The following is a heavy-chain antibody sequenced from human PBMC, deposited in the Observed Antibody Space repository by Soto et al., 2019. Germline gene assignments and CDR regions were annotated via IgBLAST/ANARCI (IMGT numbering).Heavy chain of an antibody. Sequence: EEQLVESGGGLVQPGGSLTLSCAASGFTFSEHYMEWVRQAPGKGLEWVARSRNEAKCYSTDYAASVKGRFTVSRDLSMNSLYLQMNNLKTEDTAVYYCSRMEGGWGQGTLVTVSS. CDR1: GFTFSEHY. CDR3: SRMEGG. CDR2: SRNEAKCYST. D-gene: IGHD1-26*01. V-gene: IGHV3-72*01. J-gene: IGHJ4*02.